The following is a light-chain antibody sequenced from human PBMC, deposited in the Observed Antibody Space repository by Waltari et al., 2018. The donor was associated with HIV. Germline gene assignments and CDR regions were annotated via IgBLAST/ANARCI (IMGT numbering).Light chain of an antibody. J-gene: IGKJ4*01. CDR2: LGF. CDR1: QSLLLSNGYTY. V-gene: IGKV2-28*01. Sequence: DIVLTQSPLSLAVTPGEPASISCSSSQSLLLSNGYTYLDWYLQKPGQSPQLLVYLGFNRASGVPDRISGSGSGTDFTLKIRRVEPEDVGVYYCMQALQSPPTFGGGTTVEIK. CDR3: MQALQSPPT.